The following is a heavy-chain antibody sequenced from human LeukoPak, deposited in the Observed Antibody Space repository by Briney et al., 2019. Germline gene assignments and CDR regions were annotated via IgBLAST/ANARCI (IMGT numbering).Heavy chain of an antibody. J-gene: IGHJ2*01. D-gene: IGHD2-15*01. CDR3: AREYCSGGSCYSNWYFDL. V-gene: IGHV1-18*01. CDR1: GYTFTSYG. Sequence: ASVKVSCKASGYTFTSYGIRWVRPAPGQGLEWMGWISAYNGNTNYAQKLQGRVTMTTDTSTSTAYMELRSLRSDDTAVYYCAREYCSGGSCYSNWYFDLWGRGTLVTVSS. CDR2: ISAYNGNT.